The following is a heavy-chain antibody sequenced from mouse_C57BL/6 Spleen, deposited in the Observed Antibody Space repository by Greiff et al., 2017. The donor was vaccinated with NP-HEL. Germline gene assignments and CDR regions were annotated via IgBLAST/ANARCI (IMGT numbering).Heavy chain of an antibody. Sequence: EVKLMESGPELVKPGASVKISYKASGYSFTDYNMNWVKQSNGKSLEWIGVINPNYGTTSYNQKFKGKATLTVDQSSSTAYMQLNSLTSEDSAVYYCARYSQFITTVVGAMDYWGQGTSVTVSS. CDR2: INPNYGTT. CDR1: GYSFTDYN. V-gene: IGHV1-39*01. CDR3: ARYSQFITTVVGAMDY. J-gene: IGHJ4*01. D-gene: IGHD1-1*01.